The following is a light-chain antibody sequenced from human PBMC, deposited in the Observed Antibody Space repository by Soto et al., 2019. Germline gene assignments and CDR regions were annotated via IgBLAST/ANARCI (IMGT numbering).Light chain of an antibody. CDR3: QQYDSSPLT. CDR1: QSVSSGY. Sequence: EIGLTQSPDTLSLSPGERATLSCRASQSVSSGYLAWYQQKPGQAPRLLIYGASSRATGIPDRFSGSGSGTDITLTISRLEPGGFAVYYCQQYDSSPLTCGQGTKVEIK. CDR2: GAS. J-gene: IGKJ1*01. V-gene: IGKV3-20*01.